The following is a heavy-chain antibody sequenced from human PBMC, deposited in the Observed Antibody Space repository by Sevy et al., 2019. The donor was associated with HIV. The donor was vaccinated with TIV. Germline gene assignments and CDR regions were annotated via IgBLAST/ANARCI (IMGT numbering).Heavy chain of an antibody. V-gene: IGHV3-53*01. CDR2: IYSGKST. Sequence: GGSLRLSCEASGFSVSSNYMAWVRQAPGKGLEWVSVIYSGKSTDYRDSVNGRFTISRDSSKNTLYLQMDSLRAEDTAVYHCARVQSHNGWFDHWGQGSLVTVSS. D-gene: IGHD2-8*01. CDR3: ARVQSHNGWFDH. CDR1: GFSVSSNY. J-gene: IGHJ5*02.